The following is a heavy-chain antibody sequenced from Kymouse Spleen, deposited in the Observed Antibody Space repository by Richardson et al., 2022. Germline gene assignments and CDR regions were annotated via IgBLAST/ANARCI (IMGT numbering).Heavy chain of an antibody. CDR2: IKSKTDGGTT. CDR3: TTEPLEYSSSLDY. V-gene: IGHV3-15*01. D-gene: IGHD6-6*01. Sequence: EVQLVESGGGLVKPGGSLRLSCAASGFTFSNAWMSWVRQAPGKGLEWVGRIKSKTDGGTTDYAAPVKGRFTISRDDSKNTLYLQMNSLKTEDTAVYYCTTEPLEYSSSLDYWGQGTLVTVSS. CDR1: GFTFSNAW. J-gene: IGHJ4*02.